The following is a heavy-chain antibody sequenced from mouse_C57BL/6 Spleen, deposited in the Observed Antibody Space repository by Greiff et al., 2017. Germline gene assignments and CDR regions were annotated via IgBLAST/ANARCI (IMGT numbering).Heavy chain of an antibody. D-gene: IGHD1-1*01. J-gene: IGHJ2*01. CDR3: ARGYYGSSYKGYYFCG. CDR1: GYAFSSSW. Sequence: QVQLQQSGPELVKPGASVKISCKASGYAFSSSWMNWVKQRPGKGLEWIGRIYPGDGDTNYNGKFKGKATLTADKSSSTAYMQLSSLTAEDSAVSFGARGYYGSSYKGYYFCGWGQGTTLT. CDR2: IYPGDGDT. V-gene: IGHV1-82*01.